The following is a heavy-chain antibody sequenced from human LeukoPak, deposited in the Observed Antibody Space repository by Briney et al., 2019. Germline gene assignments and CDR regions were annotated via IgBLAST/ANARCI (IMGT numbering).Heavy chain of an antibody. J-gene: IGHJ4*02. Sequence: GGSLRLSCAVSGIIFSDYWMSWVRQAPGKGLEWVANIKLDSSEKYYVDSVKGRFTISRDNAKNSLYLQMNSLRAEDTAVYYCVNDLARRGGYWGQGTLVTVSA. CDR1: GIIFSDYW. CDR3: VNDLARRGGY. V-gene: IGHV3-7*01. D-gene: IGHD3-16*01. CDR2: IKLDSSEK.